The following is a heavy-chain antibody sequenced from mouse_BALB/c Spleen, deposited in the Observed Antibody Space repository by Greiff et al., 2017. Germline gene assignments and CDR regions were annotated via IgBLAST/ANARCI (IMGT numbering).Heavy chain of an antibody. CDR2: IDPANGNT. Sequence: VQLKESGAELVKPGASVKLSCTASGFNIKDTYMHWVKQRPEQGLEWIGRIDPANGNTKYDPKFQGKATITADTSSNTAYLQLSSLTSEDTAVYYCARGLWDYAMDDWGQGTSVTVSS. J-gene: IGHJ4*01. D-gene: IGHD1-1*02. CDR1: GFNIKDTY. CDR3: ARGLWDYAMDD. V-gene: IGHV14-3*02.